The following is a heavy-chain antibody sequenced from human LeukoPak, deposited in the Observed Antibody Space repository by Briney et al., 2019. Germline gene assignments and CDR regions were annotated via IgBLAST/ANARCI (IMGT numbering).Heavy chain of an antibody. V-gene: IGHV3-23*01. CDR1: GFTFSSYA. CDR2: IGAGGTFT. Sequence: GGSLRLSCTASGFTFSSYAMNWVRQAPGKGLEWVSGIGAGGTFTYYADSVKGRFTISRDNSRNTLYLQMNSLRADDTAVYYCAKLNTTMVDAQADYWGQGTLVTVSS. J-gene: IGHJ4*02. CDR3: AKLNTTMVDAQADY. D-gene: IGHD5-18*01.